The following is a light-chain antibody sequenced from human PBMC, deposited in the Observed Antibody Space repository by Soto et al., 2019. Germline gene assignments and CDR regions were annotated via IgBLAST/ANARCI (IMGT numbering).Light chain of an antibody. V-gene: IGLV1-44*01. CDR1: SSNVGSNA. CDR2: SNN. J-gene: IGLJ1*01. Sequence: QSVLTQAPSESGTPGQRVTISCSGSSSNVGSNAVNWYQQLPGTAPKLLIYSNNYRPSGVPDRFSGSKSGTSASLAISGLQSEDEADYYCAAWDDSLSGPVFGTGTKLTVL. CDR3: AAWDDSLSGPV.